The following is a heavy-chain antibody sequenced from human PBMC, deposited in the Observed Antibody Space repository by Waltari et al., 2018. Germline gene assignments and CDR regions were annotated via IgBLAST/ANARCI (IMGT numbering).Heavy chain of an antibody. CDR2: IYTSGST. J-gene: IGHJ4*02. V-gene: IGHV4-61*09. Sequence: QVQLQESGPGLVKPSQTLSLTCPVSGGSISSGSYYWSWIRQPAGKGLAWIGYIYTSGSTNSNPSLKSRVTISVDTSKNQFSLKLSSVTAADTAVYYCARYRELPIFDYWGQGTLVTVSS. CDR3: ARYRELPIFDY. CDR1: GGSISSGSYY. D-gene: IGHD3-10*01.